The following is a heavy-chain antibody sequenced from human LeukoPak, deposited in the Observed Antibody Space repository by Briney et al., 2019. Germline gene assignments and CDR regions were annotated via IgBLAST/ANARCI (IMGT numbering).Heavy chain of an antibody. D-gene: IGHD6-13*01. J-gene: IGHJ4*02. Sequence: QTGGFLRLSCTATEFTFSDSSVHWVRQASWKGLEWVVRIRSKANSYATAYAASVKGRFTISRDDSKNTAYLQMNSLKTEDTAVYYCFIAAAGTKLDVYFDYWGQGTLVTVSS. CDR1: EFTFSDSS. CDR3: FIAAAGTKLDVYFDY. V-gene: IGHV3-73*01. CDR2: IRSKANSYAT.